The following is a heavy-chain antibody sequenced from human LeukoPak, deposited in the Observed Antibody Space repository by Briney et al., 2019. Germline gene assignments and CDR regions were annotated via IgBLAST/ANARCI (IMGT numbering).Heavy chain of an antibody. V-gene: IGHV3-48*01. D-gene: IGHD6-19*01. CDR3: AKDIRHSSGRPDY. J-gene: IGHJ4*02. CDR1: GFTFSTYS. CDR2: ISSSRSTT. Sequence: PGGSLRLSCAASGFTFSTYSMNWVRQAPGKGLEWVSYISSSRSTTYYADSVKGRFTISRDNAKNSLYLQMNSLRAEDTALYYCAKDIRHSSGRPDYWGQGTLVTVSS.